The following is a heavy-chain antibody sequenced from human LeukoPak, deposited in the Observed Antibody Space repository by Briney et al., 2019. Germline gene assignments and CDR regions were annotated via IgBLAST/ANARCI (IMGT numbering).Heavy chain of an antibody. D-gene: IGHD1-26*01. CDR2: IYYSGST. Sequence: SETLSLTCTVSGGSISSGDYYWSWIRQPPGKGLEWIGYIYYSGSTYYNPSLRSRVTISVDTSKNQFSLKLSSVTAADTAVYYCARADSGSWDYWGQGTLVTVSS. CDR3: ARADSGSWDY. J-gene: IGHJ4*02. CDR1: GGSISSGDYY. V-gene: IGHV4-30-4*01.